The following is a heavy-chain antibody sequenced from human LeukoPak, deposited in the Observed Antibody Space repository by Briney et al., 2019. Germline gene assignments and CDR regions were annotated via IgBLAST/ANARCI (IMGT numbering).Heavy chain of an antibody. CDR2: VYYSGST. D-gene: IGHD3-22*01. J-gene: IGHJ4*02. Sequence: SETLSLTCTVSGGSISSYYWSWIRQPPGKGLEWIGYVYYSGSTNYNPSLKSRVTISVDTSKNQFSLKLSSVTAADTAVYYCARGAYYYDSSGYFFDYWGQGTLVTVSS. CDR1: GGSISSYY. V-gene: IGHV4-59*01. CDR3: ARGAYYYDSSGYFFDY.